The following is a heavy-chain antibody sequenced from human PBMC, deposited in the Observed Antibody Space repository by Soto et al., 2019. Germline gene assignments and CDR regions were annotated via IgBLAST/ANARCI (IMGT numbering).Heavy chain of an antibody. CDR2: IWYDGSNK. CDR1: GFTFSSYG. CDR3: ARTNSSGFYFDY. V-gene: IGHV3-33*01. D-gene: IGHD6-19*01. J-gene: IGHJ4*02. Sequence: GGSLRLSCAASGFTFSSYGMHWVRQAPGKGLEWVAVIWYDGSNKYYADSVKGRFTISRDNSKNTLYLQMDSLRAEDTAVYYCARTNSSGFYFDYWGQGTLVTVSS.